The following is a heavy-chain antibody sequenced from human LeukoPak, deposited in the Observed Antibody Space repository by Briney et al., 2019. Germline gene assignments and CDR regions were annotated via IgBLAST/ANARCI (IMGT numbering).Heavy chain of an antibody. V-gene: IGHV4-34*01. CDR2: INHSGST. D-gene: IGHD3-9*01. Sequence: SETLSLTCAVYGGSFSGYYWSWIRQPPGKGLEWIGEINHSGSTNYNPSLKSRVTISVDTSKNQFSLKLSSVTAADTAVYYCASSDILTGYYGREPTQPYDYWGQGTLVTVSS. CDR1: GGSFSGYY. J-gene: IGHJ4*02. CDR3: ASSDILTGYYGREPTQPYDY.